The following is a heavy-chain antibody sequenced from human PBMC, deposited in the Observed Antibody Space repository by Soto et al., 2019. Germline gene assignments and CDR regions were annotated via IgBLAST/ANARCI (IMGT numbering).Heavy chain of an antibody. CDR3: AREYHTYGWQGAFPLDP. J-gene: IGHJ5*02. CDR2: IFYSGTT. D-gene: IGHD2-2*01. V-gene: IGHV4-39*01. CDR1: GDSISSSSDY. Sequence: QVQLQESGPGLVRPSETLSLICSVSGDSISSSSDYWAWIRQPPGKGLEWIGSIFYSGTTFYNPSLKSRVTISVDTSRNRFSLRLRSVSAADTAVYFCAREYHTYGWQGAFPLDPWGQGILVGVSS.